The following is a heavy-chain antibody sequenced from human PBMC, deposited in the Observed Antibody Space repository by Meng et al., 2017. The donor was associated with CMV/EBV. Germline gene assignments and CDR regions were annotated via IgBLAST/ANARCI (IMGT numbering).Heavy chain of an antibody. V-gene: IGHV4-61*01. CDR2: IYYSGST. D-gene: IGHD2-2*01. CDR3: AREKSYCSSTSCYEGALDY. CDR1: GGSVSSGSYY. Sequence: SETLSLTCTVSGGSVSSGSYYWSWIRQPPGKGLEWIGYIYYSGSTNYNPSLKSRVTISVDTSKNQFSLKLSSVTAADTAVYYCAREKSYCSSTSCYEGALDYWGQGTLVTVSS. J-gene: IGHJ4*02.